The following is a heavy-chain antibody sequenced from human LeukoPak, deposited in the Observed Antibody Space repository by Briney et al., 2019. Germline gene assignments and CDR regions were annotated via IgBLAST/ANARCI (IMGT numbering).Heavy chain of an antibody. Sequence: GRSLRLSCAAAGFTFNHSGMHWVRQAPGKGLEWVAVISYDGSNKYYADSVKGRFTISRDNSKNTLYLQMNSLRAEDTAVYYCAREGHLLWSEISFDYWGQGTLVTVSS. CDR2: ISYDGSNK. CDR1: GFTFNHSG. V-gene: IGHV3-30*19. D-gene: IGHD2-2*01. J-gene: IGHJ4*02. CDR3: AREGHLLWSEISFDY.